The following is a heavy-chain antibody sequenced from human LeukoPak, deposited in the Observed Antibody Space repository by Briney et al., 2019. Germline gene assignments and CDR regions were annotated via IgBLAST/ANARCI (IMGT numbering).Heavy chain of an antibody. CDR3: AKEHLHPPLGYCSTTSCLYYHYGMDV. D-gene: IGHD2-2*01. Sequence: QPGGSLRLSCAASGFTFSSYGMHWVRQAPGKGLEWVAVISYDGSNKYYADSVKGRVTISRDNSKNTLYLQMNSLRAEDTAVYYCAKEHLHPPLGYCSTTSCLYYHYGMDVWGQGTTVTVSS. CDR2: ISYDGSNK. CDR1: GFTFSSYG. J-gene: IGHJ6*02. V-gene: IGHV3-30*18.